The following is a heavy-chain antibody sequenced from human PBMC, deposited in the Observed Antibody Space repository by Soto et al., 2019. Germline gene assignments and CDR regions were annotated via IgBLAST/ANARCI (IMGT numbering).Heavy chain of an antibody. V-gene: IGHV4-30-2*01. CDR3: ARVDTMVRGVIGYYYGMDV. Sequence: QLQLQESGSGLVKPSQTLSLTCAVSGGSISSGGYSWSWIRQPPGKGLEWIGYIYHSGSTYYNPSLKSRVTISVDRSKNQFSLKLSSVTAADTAVYYCARVDTMVRGVIGYYYGMDVWGQGTTVTVSS. J-gene: IGHJ6*02. D-gene: IGHD3-10*01. CDR2: IYHSGST. CDR1: GGSISSGGYS.